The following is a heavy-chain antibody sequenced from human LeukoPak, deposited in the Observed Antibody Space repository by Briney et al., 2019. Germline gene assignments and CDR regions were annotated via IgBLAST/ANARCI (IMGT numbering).Heavy chain of an antibody. CDR3: ARERYSSSCIDP. V-gene: IGHV4-34*01. D-gene: IGHD6-13*01. CDR2: INHSGST. Sequence: SETRSLTCTVYGGSFSGYYWGWIRQPPGKGLEWIGEINHSGSTNYNPSLKSRVTISVDASKNQFSLKLSSVTAADTAVYYCARERYSSSCIDPWGQGTLVTVSS. CDR1: GGSFSGYY. J-gene: IGHJ5*02.